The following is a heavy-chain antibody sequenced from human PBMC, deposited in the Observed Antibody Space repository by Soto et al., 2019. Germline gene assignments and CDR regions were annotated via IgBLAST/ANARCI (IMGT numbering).Heavy chain of an antibody. D-gene: IGHD2-2*01. CDR2: IYDSGGT. CDR3: ARLGEYYQSLDL. CDR1: GGSISSYY. V-gene: IGHV4-59*08. Sequence: SETLSLTCTVSGGSISSYYWSWIRQPPGKGLEWIGYIYDSGGTYYNSSLKSRVTMSVDTSKNQFSLKLSSVTASDTAVYYCARLGEYYQSLDLWGQGTLVTVS. J-gene: IGHJ5*02.